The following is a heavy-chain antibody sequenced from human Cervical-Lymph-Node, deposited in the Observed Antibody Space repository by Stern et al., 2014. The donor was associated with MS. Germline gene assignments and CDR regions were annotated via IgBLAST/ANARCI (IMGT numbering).Heavy chain of an antibody. Sequence: QVQLQESGPRLVKPSGTLSLTCAVSGDSLRGDKWWSWVRQSPDKGLEWIGEIDEIGSTNYNPSLKSRVTISIDKSRNHFYLKLRSVTAADTAVYYCARDPPGGLGMDVWGQGTTVTVSS. CDR1: GDSLRGDKW. CDR2: IDEIGST. V-gene: IGHV4-4*02. J-gene: IGHJ6*02. D-gene: IGHD3-16*01. CDR3: ARDPPGGLGMDV.